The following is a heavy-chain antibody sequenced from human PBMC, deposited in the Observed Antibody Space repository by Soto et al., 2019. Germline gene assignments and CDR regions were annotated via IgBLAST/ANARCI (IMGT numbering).Heavy chain of an antibody. CDR2: INAGNGDT. CDR1: GYTFTMYS. CDR3: ARPGIMITSGSNDAFHV. D-gene: IGHD3-16*01. Sequence: ASVKVSCKASGYTFTMYSVHWVRQAPGQRLEWMGYINAGNGDTKYLQKFQGRVTFARDTSANTVDMELSSLSSEDTAMYYCARPGIMITSGSNDAFHVWGQGTMVTVSS. J-gene: IGHJ3*01. V-gene: IGHV1-3*01.